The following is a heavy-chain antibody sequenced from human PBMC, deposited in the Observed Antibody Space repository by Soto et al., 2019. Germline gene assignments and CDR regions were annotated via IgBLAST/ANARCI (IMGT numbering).Heavy chain of an antibody. J-gene: IGHJ4*02. V-gene: IGHV1-69*13. CDR3: AIIAARHIDY. Sequence: ASVKVSCKASGGAFSSYAISWVRQAPGQGLEWMGGIIPIFGTANYAQKFQGRVTITADESTSTAYMELSSLRSEDTAVYYCAIIAARHIDYWGQGTLVTVSS. CDR2: IIPIFGTA. D-gene: IGHD6-6*01. CDR1: GGAFSSYA.